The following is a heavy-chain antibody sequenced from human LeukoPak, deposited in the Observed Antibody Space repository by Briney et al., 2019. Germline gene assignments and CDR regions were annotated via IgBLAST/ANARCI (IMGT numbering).Heavy chain of an antibody. CDR2: ISGSGAGT. CDR3: AKGTRGSGTSYNDDY. J-gene: IGHJ4*02. CDR1: GFTFSNYA. Sequence: GGSLRLSYAASGFTFSNYAMSWVRQAPGKGLEWVSTISGSGAGTYYADSVKGRFTISRDNPKNTLYLQMNSLRAEDTAIYYCAKGTRGSGTSYNDDYWGQGTLVTVSS. V-gene: IGHV3-23*01. D-gene: IGHD3-10*01.